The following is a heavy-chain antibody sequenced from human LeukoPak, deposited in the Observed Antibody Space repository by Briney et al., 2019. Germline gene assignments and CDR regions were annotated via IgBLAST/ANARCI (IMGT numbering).Heavy chain of an antibody. CDR2: INPNTGNP. J-gene: IGHJ5*02. D-gene: IGHD3-16*02. CDR3: ARAYQRLGGLSFPDQ. Sequence: GASVKVSCKASGYTFTSYAMNWVRQAPGQGLEWMGWINPNTGNPTYAQGFTGRFVFSLDTSVSTTYLQISSLKAEDTAVYYCARAYQRLGGLSFPDQWGQGTLVSVSS. V-gene: IGHV7-4-1*02. CDR1: GYTFTSYA.